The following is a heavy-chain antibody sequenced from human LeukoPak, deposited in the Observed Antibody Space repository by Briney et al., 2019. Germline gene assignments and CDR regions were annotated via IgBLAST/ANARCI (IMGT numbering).Heavy chain of an antibody. D-gene: IGHD3-9*01. CDR1: GFTLSSYA. CDR3: AKVKDYDILTGYYGYYGMDV. Sequence: GGALRLSCAAPGFTLSSYAMSWVRQAPGKGAEGVSAISGSGGSTYYADSVKGRFTISRDNSKNTLYLQMNSLRAEDTAVYYCAKVKDYDILTGYYGYYGMDVWGQGTTVTVSS. CDR2: ISGSGGST. J-gene: IGHJ6*02. V-gene: IGHV3-23*01.